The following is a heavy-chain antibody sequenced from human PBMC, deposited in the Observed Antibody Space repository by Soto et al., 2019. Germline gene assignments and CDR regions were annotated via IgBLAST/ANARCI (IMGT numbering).Heavy chain of an antibody. V-gene: IGHV2-5*02. CDR2: IYWDADK. CDR3: AHRRGNGEMDY. Sequence: QITLKEAGPTLVKPTQTLTLTCTFSGFSLNSRGGDVGWIRQPPGKALEWLALIYWDADKRYSPSLKSRLTITKDTSKNQVVLTMTNMDPVDTATYYCAHRRGNGEMDYWGQGTLVTVSS. CDR1: GFSLNSRGGD. D-gene: IGHD4-17*01. J-gene: IGHJ4*02.